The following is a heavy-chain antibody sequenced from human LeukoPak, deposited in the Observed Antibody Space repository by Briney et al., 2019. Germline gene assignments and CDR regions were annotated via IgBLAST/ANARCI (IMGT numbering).Heavy chain of an antibody. D-gene: IGHD3-22*01. CDR1: GFTFSNAW. CDR2: IKSKTDGGTT. V-gene: IGHV3-15*07. Sequence: PGGSLRLSCAASGFTFSNAWMNWVRQAPGKGLEWVGRIKSKTDGGTTDYAAPVKGRFTISRDDSKNTLYLQINSLKTEDTAVYYCTTDTPFPYYYDSSGEPQEYWGQGTLVTVSS. CDR3: TTDTPFPYYYDSSGEPQEY. J-gene: IGHJ4*02.